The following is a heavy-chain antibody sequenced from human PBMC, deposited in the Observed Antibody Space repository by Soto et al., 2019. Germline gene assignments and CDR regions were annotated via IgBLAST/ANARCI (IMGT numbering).Heavy chain of an antibody. J-gene: IGHJ3*02. Sequence: SETLSLTCTVSGGSISRYYWSWIRQPPGKRLEWIGYIYYSGSTNYSPSLKSRVTISVDTSKNQFSLKLSSVTAADTAVYYCARHCSGGSCYSDAFDIWGQGTMVTVSS. D-gene: IGHD2-15*01. CDR3: ARHCSGGSCYSDAFDI. V-gene: IGHV4-59*08. CDR2: IYYSGST. CDR1: GGSISRYY.